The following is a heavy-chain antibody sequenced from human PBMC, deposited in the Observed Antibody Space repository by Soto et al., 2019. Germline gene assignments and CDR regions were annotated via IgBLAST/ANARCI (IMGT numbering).Heavy chain of an antibody. CDR3: ARQGFGPLHGLVDV. CDR2: VHHSWGS. CDR1: DGSRTSYY. Sequence: SVTRSDTRSVADGSRTSYYWSRFRQSPGKRMEWIGYVHHSWGSSYNPSLQSRVAISLDTSKSQFSLKVTSVTATDTAVYYCARQGFGPLHGLVDVWGQGTTVTVSS. V-gene: IGHV4-59*08. D-gene: IGHD3-10*01. J-gene: IGHJ6*02.